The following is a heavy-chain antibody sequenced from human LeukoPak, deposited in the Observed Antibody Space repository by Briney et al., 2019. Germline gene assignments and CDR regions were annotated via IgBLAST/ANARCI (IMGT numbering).Heavy chain of an antibody. CDR2: INAGNGNT. CDR3: APEKGGY. V-gene: IGHV1-3*01. D-gene: IGHD3-16*01. J-gene: IGHJ4*02. CDR1: GYTFTDNA. Sequence: ASVKVSCKASGYTFTDNAIHWVRQAPGQRLEWMGWINAGNGNTKYSQKFQGRVTITRDTSASTAYMELSSLRSEDTAVYYCAPEKGGYWGQGTLVTVSS.